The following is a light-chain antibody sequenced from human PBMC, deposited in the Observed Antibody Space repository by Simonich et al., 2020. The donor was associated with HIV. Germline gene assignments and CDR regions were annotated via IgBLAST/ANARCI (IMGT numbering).Light chain of an antibody. CDR2: DAS. Sequence: EIVLTQSPGTLSLSPGEGATLSCRAGQSVSSTYLAWYQQKPGLAPRLLIYDASNRATGIPDRFSGSGSGTDFTLTISRLEPEDFAVYYCQQYGSSGFTFGPGTKVDIK. V-gene: IGKV3D-20*01. J-gene: IGKJ3*01. CDR3: QQYGSSGFT. CDR1: QSVSSTY.